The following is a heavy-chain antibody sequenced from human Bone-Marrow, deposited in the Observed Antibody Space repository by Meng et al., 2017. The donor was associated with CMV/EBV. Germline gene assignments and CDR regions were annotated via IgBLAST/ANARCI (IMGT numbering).Heavy chain of an antibody. V-gene: IGHV4-4*02. CDR1: CGSISSSNW. CDR3: ARNHGKSDFDY. CDR2: ICHSMST. D-gene: IGHD1-14*01. J-gene: IGHJ4*02. Sequence: CAVSCGSISSSNWWSWVRQPPGKGLEWIGAICHSMSTNYNPSLRSRLTISLDKSKNQFSLRLSSVTAADTALYYCARNHGKSDFDYWGQGTLVTVSS.